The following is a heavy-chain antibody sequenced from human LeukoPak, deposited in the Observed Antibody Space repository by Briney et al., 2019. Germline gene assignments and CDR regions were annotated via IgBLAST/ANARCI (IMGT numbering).Heavy chain of an antibody. Sequence: GRSLRLSCAGSGFIFNNYAMHWVRQAPGEGLVWVSHTNSDGSSTSYADSVKGRFTISRDNAKNTLYLQMNSLRAEDTAVYYCARLSASSNFDYWGQGILVTVSS. CDR3: ARLSASSNFDY. D-gene: IGHD1-26*01. CDR2: TNSDGSST. J-gene: IGHJ4*02. V-gene: IGHV3-74*01. CDR1: GFIFNNYA.